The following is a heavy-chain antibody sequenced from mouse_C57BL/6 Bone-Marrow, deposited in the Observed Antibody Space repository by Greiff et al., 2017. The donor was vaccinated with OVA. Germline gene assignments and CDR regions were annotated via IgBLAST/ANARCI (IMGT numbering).Heavy chain of an antibody. J-gene: IGHJ1*03. CDR3: ARALYYYGSSYWYFDV. CDR2: IDPNSGGT. V-gene: IGHV1-72*01. CDR1: GYTFTSYW. Sequence: VQLQQSGAELVKPGASVKLSCKASGYTFTSYWMHWVKQRPGRGLEWIGRIDPNSGGTKYNEKFKSTATLTVDKPSSTAYMQLSSLTSDDSAVYYCARALYYYGSSYWYFDVWGTVTTVTVSS. D-gene: IGHD1-1*01.